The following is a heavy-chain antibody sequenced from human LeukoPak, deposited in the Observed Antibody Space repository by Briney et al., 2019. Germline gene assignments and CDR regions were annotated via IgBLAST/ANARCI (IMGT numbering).Heavy chain of an antibody. D-gene: IGHD1-26*01. Sequence: GGSLRLSCAASGFAFSSYWMHWVRQAPGKGLVWVSRIDGDGSSTSYADSAKGRLTISRDNAKNTLYLQMNSLRAEDTAVYYCARTIVGAAFDYWGQGTLVTVSS. CDR1: GFAFSSYW. CDR2: IDGDGSST. J-gene: IGHJ4*02. V-gene: IGHV3-74*01. CDR3: ARTIVGAAFDY.